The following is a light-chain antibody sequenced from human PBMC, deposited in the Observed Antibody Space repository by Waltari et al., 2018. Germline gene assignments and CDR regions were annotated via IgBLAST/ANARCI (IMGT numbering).Light chain of an antibody. V-gene: IGKV1-33*01. J-gene: IGKJ2*01. Sequence: DIQKTQSPSSLSASVGDRFTITCQASRDINNFLNWYQQKPGKAPKLLIYDASNLETGVPSRFSGSGSGTKFTFTISSLQPEDIGTYYCQQYDIQPPYTFGQGSKLQIK. CDR3: QQYDIQPPYT. CDR2: DAS. CDR1: RDINNF.